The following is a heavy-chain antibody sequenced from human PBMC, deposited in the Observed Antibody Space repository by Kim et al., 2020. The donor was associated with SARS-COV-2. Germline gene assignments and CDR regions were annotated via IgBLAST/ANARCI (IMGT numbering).Heavy chain of an antibody. V-gene: IGHV3-13*01. D-gene: IGHD6-25*01. CDR2: T. J-gene: IGHJ6*02. Sequence: TYSPATVKCRFTISRENAKNSLYLQMNSLRAGDTAVYYCARIAAIGMDVWGQGTTVTVSS. CDR3: ARIAAIGMDV.